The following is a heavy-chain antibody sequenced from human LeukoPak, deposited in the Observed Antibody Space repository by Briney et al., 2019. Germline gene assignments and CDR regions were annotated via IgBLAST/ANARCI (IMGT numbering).Heavy chain of an antibody. J-gene: IGHJ6*03. CDR2: IKEDGSEK. V-gene: IGHV3-7*01. CDR3: AKSSGYYYYYMDV. Sequence: GGSLRLSCAASGFTFSGYWMSWVRQAPGKGLEWVANIKEDGSEKYYVDSVKGRFTISRDNAKNSLYLQMNSLRVEDTAVYYCAKSSGYYYYYMDVWGKGTTVTVSS. D-gene: IGHD3-22*01. CDR1: GFTFSGYW.